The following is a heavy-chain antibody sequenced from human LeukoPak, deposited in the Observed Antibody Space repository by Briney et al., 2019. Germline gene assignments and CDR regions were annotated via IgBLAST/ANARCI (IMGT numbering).Heavy chain of an antibody. CDR2: INYKGGTT. J-gene: IGHJ6*03. Sequence: PGGSLRLSCAASGFTLSSFSMHWVRQSSGRGLEYVSAINYKGGTTYYADSGRGRFTISRDNAKNSLYLQMNSLRAEDTAVYYCARLGYGSGSYYDYYYYYYMDVWGKGTTVTVSS. V-gene: IGHV3-64*02. CDR1: GFTLSSFS. D-gene: IGHD3-10*01. CDR3: ARLGYGSGSYYDYYYYYYMDV.